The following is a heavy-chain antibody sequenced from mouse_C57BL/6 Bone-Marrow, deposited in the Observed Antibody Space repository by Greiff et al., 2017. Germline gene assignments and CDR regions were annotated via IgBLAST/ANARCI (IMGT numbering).Heavy chain of an antibody. V-gene: IGHV1-81*01. CDR1: GYTFTSYG. Sequence: QVQLQQSGAELARPGASVKLSCKASGYTFTSYGISWVKQRTGQGLEWIGEIYPRSGNTYYNEKFKGKATLTADKSSSTAYMELRSLPSEDSAVDFCDGCGRLRRAYWYCDFWGTGTAITVTA. CDR3: DGCGRLRRAYWYCDF. CDR2: IYPRSGNT. D-gene: IGHD1-1*01. J-gene: IGHJ1*03.